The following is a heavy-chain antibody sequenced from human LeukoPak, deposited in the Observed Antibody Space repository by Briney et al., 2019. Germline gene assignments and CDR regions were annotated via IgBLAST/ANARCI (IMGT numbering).Heavy chain of an antibody. CDR3: ARVPRPYCSGGSCYPY. D-gene: IGHD2-15*01. CDR1: GFTVSSNY. J-gene: IGHJ4*02. V-gene: IGHV3-53*01. CDR2: IYSGGST. Sequence: PGGSLRLSCAASGFTVSSNYMSWVRQAPGKGLEWVSVIYSGGSTYYADSVKDRFTISRDNSKNTLYLQMNSLRAEDTAVYYCARVPRPYCSGGSCYPYWGQGTLVTVSS.